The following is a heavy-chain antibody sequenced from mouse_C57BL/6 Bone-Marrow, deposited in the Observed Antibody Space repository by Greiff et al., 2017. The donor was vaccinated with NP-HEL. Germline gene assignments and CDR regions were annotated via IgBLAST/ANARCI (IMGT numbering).Heavy chain of an antibody. CDR2: ISNLAYSI. CDR3: ARRGDYGTFYAMDY. V-gene: IGHV5-15*01. D-gene: IGHD1-1*01. Sequence: EVKLMESGGGLVQPGGSLKLSCAASGFTFSDYGMAWVRQAPRKGPEWVAFISNLAYSIYYADTVTGRFTISRETAKNTLYLEMSSLRSDDTAMYYCARRGDYGTFYAMDYWGQGTSVTVSS. CDR1: GFTFSDYG. J-gene: IGHJ4*01.